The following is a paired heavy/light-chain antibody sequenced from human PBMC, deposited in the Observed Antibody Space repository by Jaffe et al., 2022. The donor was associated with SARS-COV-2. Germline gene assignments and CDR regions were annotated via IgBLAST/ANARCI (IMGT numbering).Light chain of an antibody. V-gene: IGLV7-46*01. Sequence: QAVVTQEPSLTVSPGGTVTLTCGSSTGAVTSGHYPYWFQQKPGQAPRTLIYDTSNKHSWTPARFSGSLLGGKAALTLSGAQPEDEAEYYCLLSYSALVVFGGGTKLTVL. CDR1: TGAVTSGHY. CDR3: LLSYSALVV. CDR2: DTS. J-gene: IGLJ2*01.
Heavy chain of an antibody. V-gene: IGHV3-15*01. D-gene: IGHD3-22*01. CDR3: TTDLGRITMIVVVTDAFDI. CDR2: IKSKTDGGTT. J-gene: IGHJ3*02. Sequence: EVQLVESGGGLVKPGGSLRLSCAASGFTFSNAWMSWVRQAPGKGLEWVGRIKSKTDGGTTDYAAPVKGRFTISRDDSKNTLYLQMNSLKTEDTAVYYCTTDLGRITMIVVVTDAFDIWGQGTMVTVSS. CDR1: GFTFSNAW.